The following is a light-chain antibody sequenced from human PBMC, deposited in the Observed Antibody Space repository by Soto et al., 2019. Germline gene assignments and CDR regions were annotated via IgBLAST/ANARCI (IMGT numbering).Light chain of an antibody. CDR1: QSVSSY. CDR3: QQYSSSRT. CDR2: GGS. J-gene: IGKJ1*01. Sequence: IVLTQSPGSLSLSPGERATLSCRASQSVSSYLAWYQQKPGQAPRLLIYGGSSRATGIPVRFSGSGSETDFTLTITRLAPEDFAMYYCQQYSSSRTFGQVTKVDI. V-gene: IGKV3-20*01.